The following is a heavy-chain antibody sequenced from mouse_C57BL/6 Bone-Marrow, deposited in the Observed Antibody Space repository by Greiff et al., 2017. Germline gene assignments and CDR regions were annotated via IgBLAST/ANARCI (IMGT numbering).Heavy chain of an antibody. J-gene: IGHJ3*01. D-gene: IGHD2-5*01. CDR3: ARHYSNFFAY. CDR2: INPGSGGT. Sequence: VQLQQSGAELVRPGTSVKVSCKASGYAFTNYLIERVKQRPGQGLEWIGVINPGSGGTNYNEKFKGKATLTADKSSSTAYMQLSSLTSEDSAVYFCARHYSNFFAYWGQGTLVTVSA. CDR1: GYAFTNYL. V-gene: IGHV1-54*01.